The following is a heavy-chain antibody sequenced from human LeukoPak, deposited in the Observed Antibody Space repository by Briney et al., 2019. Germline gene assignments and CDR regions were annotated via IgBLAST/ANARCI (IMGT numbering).Heavy chain of an antibody. CDR2: ISGDGGST. D-gene: IGHD6-19*01. CDR3: AKDRAVAGTVNWYFAL. V-gene: IGHV3-43*02. Sequence: GGSLRLSCAASGFTFDDYAMHWVRQAPGKGLEWVSLISGDGGSTYYADSVKGRFTISRDNSKNSLYLQMNSLRTEDTALYYCAKDRAVAGTVNWYFALWGRGTLVTVSS. J-gene: IGHJ2*01. CDR1: GFTFDDYA.